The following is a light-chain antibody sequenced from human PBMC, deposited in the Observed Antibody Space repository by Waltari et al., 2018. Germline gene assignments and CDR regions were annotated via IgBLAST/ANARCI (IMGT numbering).Light chain of an antibody. Sequence: QSALTQIASVAGSPGQSITISCTGTSSDVGDHNYVSWYQQHPGKLPKLLIYDVISWPSGVSTRFSGSKSGNTASLTISGLQAEDEADYYCSAYTRGVVFGGGTQLTVL. CDR3: SAYTRGVV. CDR2: DVI. CDR1: SSDVGDHNY. J-gene: IGLJ2*01. V-gene: IGLV2-14*03.